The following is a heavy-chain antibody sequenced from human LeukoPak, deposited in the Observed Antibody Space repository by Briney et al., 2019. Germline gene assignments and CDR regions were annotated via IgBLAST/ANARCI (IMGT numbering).Heavy chain of an antibody. V-gene: IGHV4-39*01. CDR3: AMGHLWLYTHIGY. CDR1: GGSISSSSDF. D-gene: IGHD5-18*01. CDR2: VYSTGNR. J-gene: IGHJ4*02. Sequence: SETLSLTCTVSGGSISSSSDFWAWIRHPPGKGREWIASVYSTGNRYSNPSLKSRVTISADTSKNQFSLNLISVTAADTAFYYCAMGHLWLYTHIGYWGQGTLVTVSS.